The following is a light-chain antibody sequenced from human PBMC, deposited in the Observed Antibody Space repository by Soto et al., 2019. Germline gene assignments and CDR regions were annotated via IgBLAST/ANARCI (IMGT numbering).Light chain of an antibody. V-gene: IGLV2-14*01. Sequence: QSALTQPASVSGSPGQSIAISCAGTSSDIGGYNYVSLYRQFPGEAPKLIIYEVSDRPSWVSHRFSGSKSGNTASLTISGLQAEDEAEYYCPSYSATSTSVLFGGATKLTVL. J-gene: IGLJ2*01. CDR3: PSYSATSTSVL. CDR2: EVS. CDR1: SSDIGGYNY.